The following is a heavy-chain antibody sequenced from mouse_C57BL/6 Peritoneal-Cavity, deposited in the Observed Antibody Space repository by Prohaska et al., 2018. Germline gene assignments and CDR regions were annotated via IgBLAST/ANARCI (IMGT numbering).Heavy chain of an antibody. CDR1: GFTFTDYY. CDR2: IRNKANGYTT. CDR3: ARYIPGNYVDY. J-gene: IGHJ2*01. D-gene: IGHD4-1*01. V-gene: IGHV7-3*01. Sequence: EVKLVESGGGLVQPGGSLSLSCAASGFTFTDYYMSWVRQPPGKALEWLGFIRNKANGYTTEYSASVKGRFTISRDNSQSILYLQMNALRAEYSATYYCARYIPGNYVDYWCQGTTPTVSS.